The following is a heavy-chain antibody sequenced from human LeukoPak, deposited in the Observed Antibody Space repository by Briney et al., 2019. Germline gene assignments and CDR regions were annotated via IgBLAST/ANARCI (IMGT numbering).Heavy chain of an antibody. Sequence: SETLSLTCTVSGGATSSSSYYWGWIRQPPGKGLEWIGSIYYSGSTYYNPSLKSRVTISVDTSKNQFSLKLSSVTAADTAMYYCARSRIAVVLFDYWGQGTLVTVSS. V-gene: IGHV4-39*01. D-gene: IGHD6-19*01. CDR2: IYYSGST. J-gene: IGHJ4*02. CDR3: ARSRIAVVLFDY. CDR1: GGATSSSSYY.